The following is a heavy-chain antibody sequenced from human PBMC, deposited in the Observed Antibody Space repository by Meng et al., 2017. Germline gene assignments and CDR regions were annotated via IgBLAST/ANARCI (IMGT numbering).Heavy chain of an antibody. D-gene: IGHD2-21*02. CDR1: GGTWSTYA. CDR2: IIPIFGTA. V-gene: IGHV1-69*01. J-gene: IGHJ5*02. CDR3: AREIAAAYCGGDCYL. Sequence: QGRLCQNGAEENKRWSSVKGSFRASGGTWSTYAISRVRHGPRQWLELMGVIIPIFGTANYAQKFQGRVTITADESTSTAYRELSSLRSEDTAVYYCAREIAAAYCGGDCYLWGQGTLVTVSS.